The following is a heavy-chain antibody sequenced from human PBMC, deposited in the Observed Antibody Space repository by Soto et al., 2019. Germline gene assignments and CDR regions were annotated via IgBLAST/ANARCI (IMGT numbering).Heavy chain of an antibody. CDR2: IYYNRKT. V-gene: IGHV4-59*01. J-gene: IGHJ4*02. Sequence: SETLSLTCTVSGGSISSSYCSWVRQTPGKTLEWIGYIYYNRKTDYNPSLKSRVTISVDTSKSQVSLKLTSVSAADTAVYYCARESDWSGYFVFWGQGSPVTVSS. D-gene: IGHD3-3*01. CDR3: ARESDWSGYFVF. CDR1: GGSISSSY.